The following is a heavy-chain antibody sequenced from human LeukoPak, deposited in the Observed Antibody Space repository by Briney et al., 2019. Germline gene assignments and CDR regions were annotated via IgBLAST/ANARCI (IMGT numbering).Heavy chain of an antibody. CDR2: IYYSGST. V-gene: IGHV4-59*01. CDR1: GGSLSSYY. J-gene: IGHJ3*02. D-gene: IGHD1-26*01. Sequence: PSETLSLTCTVSGGSLSSYYWSWIRQPPGKGLEWVGDIYYSGSTNYNPSLKRRVTISIDTSKNQFSLKLSSVTAADTAMYFCARHQIVGDSISAFDIWGQGTMVTVSS. CDR3: ARHQIVGDSISAFDI.